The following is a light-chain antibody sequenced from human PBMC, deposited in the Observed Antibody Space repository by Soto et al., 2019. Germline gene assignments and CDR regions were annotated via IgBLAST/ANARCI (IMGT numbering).Light chain of an antibody. J-gene: IGKJ1*01. CDR2: DAS. V-gene: IGKV3-20*01. Sequence: EIVLTQSPGTLSLSPGERATLSCRASQSVSSTYLAWYQQKPGQAPRLLIYDASSRATGIPDRFSGSGSGTYFPLTISRLEPEDFAVYYCQQYGSSPPWTFGKGTKVEIK. CDR3: QQYGSSPPWT. CDR1: QSVSSTY.